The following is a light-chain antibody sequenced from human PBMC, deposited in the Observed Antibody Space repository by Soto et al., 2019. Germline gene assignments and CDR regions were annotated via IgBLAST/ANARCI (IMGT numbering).Light chain of an antibody. J-gene: IGKJ5*01. CDR1: QRLVHSDGIAY. V-gene: IGKV2-30*02. Sequence: DVVMTQSPLSRPATPGQPASISCRSNQRLVHSDGIAYFSWFQQRPGRSPRRLIYKVSNRDSGVPARFSGSGSGTDFALKISRVEAEDVGVYYCMQGTHWPITFGQGTRLEIK. CDR3: MQGTHWPIT. CDR2: KVS.